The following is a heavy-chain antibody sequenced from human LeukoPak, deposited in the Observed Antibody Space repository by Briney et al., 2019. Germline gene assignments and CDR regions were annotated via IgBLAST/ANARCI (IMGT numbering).Heavy chain of an antibody. J-gene: IGHJ4*02. Sequence: GGSLRLSCTASGFTFGDYGLSWFRQAPGRGLEWLSFIRNKAYGGTTEYAASVKGRFSISRDDSKSIAYLQMNSLKAEDTAVYYCTRAVGPIHYFDYWDQGTQVTVSS. CDR2: IRNKAYGGTT. V-gene: IGHV3-49*03. CDR3: TRAVGPIHYFDY. CDR1: GFTFGDYG.